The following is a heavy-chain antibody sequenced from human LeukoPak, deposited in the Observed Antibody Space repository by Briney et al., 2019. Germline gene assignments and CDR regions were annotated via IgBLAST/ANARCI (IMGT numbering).Heavy chain of an antibody. J-gene: IGHJ4*02. V-gene: IGHV1-2*02. Sequence: ASVEVSCKAFGYTFTDYYMHWVRQAPGQGLEWMGWINPNSGATTYAQKFQGRVTMTTDTSTSTAYMELRSLGSDETAVYYCARVGLLTGYYFFDYWGQGTLVTVSS. CDR3: ARVGLLTGYYFFDY. CDR1: GYTFTDYY. D-gene: IGHD3-9*01. CDR2: INPNSGAT.